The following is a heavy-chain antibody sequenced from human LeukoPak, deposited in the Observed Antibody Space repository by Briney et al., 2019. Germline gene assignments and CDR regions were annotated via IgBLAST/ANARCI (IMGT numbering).Heavy chain of an antibody. Sequence: GGSLRLSCGASGFTFSSYAMSGVRQAPGKGLEWVSAISGSGGSTYYADAVKGRFTISRDNSKNTLYLQMNSLRAEDTAVYYCAKETHMISSSWYPRWGQGTLITVSS. V-gene: IGHV3-23*01. CDR2: ISGSGGST. D-gene: IGHD6-13*01. J-gene: IGHJ4*02. CDR1: GFTFSSYA. CDR3: AKETHMISSSWYPR.